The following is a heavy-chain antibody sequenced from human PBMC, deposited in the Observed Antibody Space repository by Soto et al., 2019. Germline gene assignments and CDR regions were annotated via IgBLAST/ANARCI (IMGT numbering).Heavy chain of an antibody. Sequence: GGSLRLSCAASGFTFSSYSMNWVRQAPGKGLEWVSSISSSSSYIYYADSVKGRFTISRDNAKNSLYLQMNSLRAEDTAVYYCARDPGGFGYCSGGSCYYPPYYFDYWGQGTLVTVSS. CDR3: ARDPGGFGYCSGGSCYYPPYYFDY. J-gene: IGHJ4*02. V-gene: IGHV3-21*01. D-gene: IGHD2-15*01. CDR1: GFTFSSYS. CDR2: ISSSSSYI.